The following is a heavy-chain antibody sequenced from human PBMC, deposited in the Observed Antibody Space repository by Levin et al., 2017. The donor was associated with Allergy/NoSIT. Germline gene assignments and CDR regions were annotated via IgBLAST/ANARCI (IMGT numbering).Heavy chain of an antibody. V-gene: IGHV4-59*01. D-gene: IGHD6-19*01. CDR2: IYYSGST. CDR3: ARVQPLGYSSGPVTPFDAFDI. Sequence: SETLSLTCTVSGGSISSYYWSWIRQPPGKGLEWIGYIYYSGSTNYNPSLKSRVTISVDTSKNQFSLKLSSVTAADTAVYYCARVQPLGYSSGPVTPFDAFDIWGQGTMVTVSS. J-gene: IGHJ3*02. CDR1: GGSISSYY.